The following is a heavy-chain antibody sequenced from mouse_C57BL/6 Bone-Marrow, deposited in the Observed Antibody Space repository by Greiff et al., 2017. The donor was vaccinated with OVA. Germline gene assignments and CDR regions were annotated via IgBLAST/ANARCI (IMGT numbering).Heavy chain of an antibody. CDR3: ARWGYDHWYFDV. Sequence: VQLQQSGAELARPGASVKLSCKASGYTFTSYGISWVKQRTGQGLEWIGEIYPRSGNTYYNEKFKGKATLTADKSSSTAYMELRSLTSEDSAVYFCARWGYDHWYFDVWGTGTTVTVSS. CDR1: GYTFTSYG. J-gene: IGHJ1*03. CDR2: IYPRSGNT. D-gene: IGHD2-12*01. V-gene: IGHV1-81*01.